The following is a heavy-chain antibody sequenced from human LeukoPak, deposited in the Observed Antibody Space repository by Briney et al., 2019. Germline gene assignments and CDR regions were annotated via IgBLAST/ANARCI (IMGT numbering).Heavy chain of an antibody. J-gene: IGHJ1*01. CDR3: AREGFPPGVLH. Sequence: PGGSLRLSCEASGFTFSSYWMSWVRQAPGKGPECVANIKPDGSDKYYVDSVKGRFTISRDNAKNSLYLQMNSLRVEDTAVYYCAREGFPPGVLHWGQGTLVTVSS. CDR1: GFTFSSYW. V-gene: IGHV3-7*01. D-gene: IGHD2-2*01. CDR2: IKPDGSDK.